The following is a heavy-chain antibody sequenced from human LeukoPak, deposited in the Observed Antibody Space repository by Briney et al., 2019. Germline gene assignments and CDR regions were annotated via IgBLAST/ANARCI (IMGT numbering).Heavy chain of an antibody. CDR2: IYYSGST. J-gene: IGHJ6*03. D-gene: IGHD6-13*01. CDR3: ACSSSWDYYYYYMDV. Sequence: PSETLSLTCTVSGGSISSYYWSWIRQPPGKGLEWIGYIYYSGSTNYNPSLKSRLTISVDTSKNQFSLKLSSVTAADTAVYYCACSSSWDYYYYYMDVWGKGTTVTVSS. CDR1: GGSISSYY. V-gene: IGHV4-59*01.